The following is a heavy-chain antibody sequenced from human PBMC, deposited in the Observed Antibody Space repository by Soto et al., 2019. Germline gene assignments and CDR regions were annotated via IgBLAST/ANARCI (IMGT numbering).Heavy chain of an antibody. Sequence: PGGSLRLSCAASGFTFSSYGMHWVRQAPGKGLEWVAVISYDGSNKYYADSVKGRFTISRDNSKNTLYLQMNSLRAEDTAVYYCAKGRRGGTLDYWGQGTLVTVSS. CDR3: AKGRRGGTLDY. J-gene: IGHJ4*02. V-gene: IGHV3-30*18. D-gene: IGHD3-16*01. CDR1: GFTFSSYG. CDR2: ISYDGSNK.